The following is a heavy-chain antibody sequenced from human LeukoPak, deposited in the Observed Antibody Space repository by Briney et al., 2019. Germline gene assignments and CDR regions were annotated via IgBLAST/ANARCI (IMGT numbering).Heavy chain of an antibody. J-gene: IGHJ3*02. CDR1: GGSTSSGAYY. Sequence: SQTLSLTCTVSGGSTSSGAYYWTWIRQPAGRGLEWIGRIYTTGRTNYDPSLESRVTISADTSKNQFSLKLSSVTAADTAVYYCARYRHGGGATKRGDAFDIWGQGTMVTVSS. D-gene: IGHD1-26*01. CDR2: IYTTGRT. CDR3: ARYRHGGGATKRGDAFDI. V-gene: IGHV4-61*02.